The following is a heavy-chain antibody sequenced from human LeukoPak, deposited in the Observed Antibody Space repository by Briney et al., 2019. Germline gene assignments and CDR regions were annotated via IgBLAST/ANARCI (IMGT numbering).Heavy chain of an antibody. Sequence: GGSLRLSCAASGFTFTSYAMSWVRQAPGKGLQWVSTINNSGGSTYYADSVKGRFTISRDNSKNTPYLQMNSLTAEDTAVYYCAKPPGGGSYWGQSIKSEYFQDWGQGTLVTVSS. CDR2: INNSGGST. CDR3: AKPPGGGSYWGQSIKSEYFQD. V-gene: IGHV3-23*01. J-gene: IGHJ1*01. CDR1: GFTFTSYA. D-gene: IGHD1-26*01.